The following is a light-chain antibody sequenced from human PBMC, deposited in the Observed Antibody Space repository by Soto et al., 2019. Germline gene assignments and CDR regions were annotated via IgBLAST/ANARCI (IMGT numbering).Light chain of an antibody. Sequence: SSELTQPLSVSVALGQTARITCGGNNIGSKNVHWYQQKPGQAPVLVIYRDYNRPSGIPERFSGSNSGNTATLTISRAQAGDEGDYYCQVWDSSTAHVVFGGGTKLTVL. V-gene: IGLV3-9*01. J-gene: IGLJ2*01. CDR2: RDY. CDR3: QVWDSSTAHVV. CDR1: NIGSKN.